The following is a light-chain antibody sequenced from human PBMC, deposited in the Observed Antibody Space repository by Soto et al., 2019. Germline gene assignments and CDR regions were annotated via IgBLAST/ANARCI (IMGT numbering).Light chain of an antibody. CDR2: IAS. Sequence: DVQMTQSPSSLSASVGDRVTITCRASQSIRSDLGWYQQKPGKAPKRLIYIASSLQSGVPSRFSGSGSGTEFTLTISSLQPEDVATYYCLQHNSYPLTFGPGTKVDI. CDR1: QSIRSD. CDR3: LQHNSYPLT. V-gene: IGKV1-17*01. J-gene: IGKJ3*01.